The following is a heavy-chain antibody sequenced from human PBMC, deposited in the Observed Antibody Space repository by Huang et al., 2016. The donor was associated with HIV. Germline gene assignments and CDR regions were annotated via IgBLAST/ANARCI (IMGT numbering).Heavy chain of an antibody. V-gene: IGHV5-51*01. CDR3: ARLIGSPSFYYGLDV. CDR1: GYRFRSNW. Sequence: EVQLVQSGAEVKKPGESLKISCKGSGYRFRSNWIGWVRQMPGKGLEWMGIIYPGDSHTRDSPSFQGQVTISADKSINTAYLQWSSLKASDTAMYYCARLIGSPSFYYGLDVWGQGTTVTVSS. CDR2: IYPGDSHT. J-gene: IGHJ6*02. D-gene: IGHD3-10*01.